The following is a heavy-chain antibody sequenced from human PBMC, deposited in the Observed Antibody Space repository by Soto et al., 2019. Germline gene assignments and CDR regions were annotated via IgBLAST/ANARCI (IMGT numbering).Heavy chain of an antibody. CDR1: GGPISSYY. D-gene: IGHD2-15*01. Sequence: SETLSLTCTVSGGPISSYYWSWIRQPPGKGLEWIGYIHYSGSTNYNPSLKSRVTISVDTSKNQFSLKLSSVTAADTAVYYCARVGGGPDDYWGQGTLVTVSS. J-gene: IGHJ4*02. V-gene: IGHV4-59*01. CDR3: ARVGGGPDDY. CDR2: IHYSGST.